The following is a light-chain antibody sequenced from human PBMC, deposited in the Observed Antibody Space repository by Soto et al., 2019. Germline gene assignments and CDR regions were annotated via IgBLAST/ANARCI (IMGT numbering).Light chain of an antibody. V-gene: IGKV3-20*01. CDR3: QHYGTSPPMYT. CDR1: QSVSSSY. J-gene: IGKJ2*01. Sequence: EIVLTQSPGTLSLSPGESATLPCRASQSVSSSYLAWYQQSPGPAPRLLIYGASSRATGIPDRFSGSGSGTVFTLTISGLEPEDFAVYYCQHYGTSPPMYTFGQGTKLEIK. CDR2: GAS.